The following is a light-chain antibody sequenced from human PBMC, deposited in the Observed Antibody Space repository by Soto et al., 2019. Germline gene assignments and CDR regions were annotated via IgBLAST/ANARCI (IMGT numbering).Light chain of an antibody. Sequence: SYELTQPPSMSVSPGQTARITCSGDALPKQYAYWYQQKPGQAPVLVIFKDTERPSGIPERFSGSNSGTTVTLTISGVQAEDEADYYCHSPASSGTNYVFGTGTKLTVL. J-gene: IGLJ1*01. CDR2: KDT. CDR3: HSPASSGTNYV. CDR1: ALPKQY. V-gene: IGLV3-25*02.